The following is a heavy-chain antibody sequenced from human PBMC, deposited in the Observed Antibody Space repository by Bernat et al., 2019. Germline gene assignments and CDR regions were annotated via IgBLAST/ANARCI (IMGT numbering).Heavy chain of an antibody. CDR3: ARELRFGEFPPRYYFDY. CDR1: GFTFSSYG. Sequence: QVQLVESGGGVVQPGRSLRLSCAASGFTFSSYGMHWVRQAPGKGLEWVAVIWYDGSNKYYADSVKGRFTISRDNSKNTLYLQMNSLRAEDTAVYYCARELRFGEFPPRYYFDYWGQGTLVTVSS. J-gene: IGHJ4*02. CDR2: IWYDGSNK. D-gene: IGHD3-10*01. V-gene: IGHV3-33*01.